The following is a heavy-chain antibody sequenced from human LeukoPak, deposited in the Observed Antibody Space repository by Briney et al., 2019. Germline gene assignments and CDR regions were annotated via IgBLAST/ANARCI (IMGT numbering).Heavy chain of an antibody. D-gene: IGHD6-13*01. J-gene: IGHJ4*02. V-gene: IGHV3-23*01. CDR2: ISGSGSDT. Sequence: GGSLRLSCAASGFTFSSYAMRWVRQAPGKGLEWVSSISGSGSDTHCADSVKGRFTISRDNSKNTLYVQMNSLRGEDTAVYYCAKNFQGSWYYFDYWGQGTLVTVSS. CDR1: GFTFSSYA. CDR3: AKNFQGSWYYFDY.